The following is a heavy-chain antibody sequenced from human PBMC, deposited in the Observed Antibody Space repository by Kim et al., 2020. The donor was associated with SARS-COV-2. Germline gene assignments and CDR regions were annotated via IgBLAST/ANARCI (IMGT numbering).Heavy chain of an antibody. CDR3: AHRRLPHWFDP. J-gene: IGHJ5*02. Sequence: KRYSPSLKSRLTITKDTSKNQVVLTMTNMDPVDTATYYCAHRRLPHWFDPWGQGTLVTVSS. CDR2: K. V-gene: IGHV2-5*01.